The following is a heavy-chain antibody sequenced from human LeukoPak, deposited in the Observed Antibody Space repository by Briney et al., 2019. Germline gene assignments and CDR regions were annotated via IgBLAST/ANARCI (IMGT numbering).Heavy chain of an antibody. V-gene: IGHV3-23*01. J-gene: IGHJ4*02. CDR1: GFTFSSYA. CDR3: GTSANFGGGPFDY. CDR2: ISGSGGST. Sequence: TGGSLRLSCAASGFTFSSYAMSWVRQAPGKGLEWVSAISGSGGSTYYADSVKGRFTISRDNSKNTLYLQMNSLRAEDTAVYYCGTSANFGGGPFDYWGQGTLVTVSS. D-gene: IGHD3-10*01.